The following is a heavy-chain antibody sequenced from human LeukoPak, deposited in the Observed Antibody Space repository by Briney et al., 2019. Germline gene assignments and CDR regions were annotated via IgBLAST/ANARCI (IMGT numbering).Heavy chain of an antibody. CDR2: TYYRSKWYN. D-gene: IGHD3-10*01. CDR3: ARVSWFDELPNY. CDR1: GDSVSSNSAA. Sequence: SQTLSLTCAISGDSVSSNSAAWNWIRQSPSRGLEWLGRTYYRSKWYNDYAVSVKSRITINPDTSKNQFSLKLSSVTAADTAVYYCARVSWFDELPNYWGQGTLVSVSS. V-gene: IGHV6-1*01. J-gene: IGHJ4*02.